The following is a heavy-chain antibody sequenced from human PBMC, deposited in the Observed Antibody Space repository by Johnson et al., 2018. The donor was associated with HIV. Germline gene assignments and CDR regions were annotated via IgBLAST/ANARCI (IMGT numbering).Heavy chain of an antibody. D-gene: IGHD6-6*01. Sequence: QVQLVESGGGVVQPGRSLRLSCAASGFTFSSYGMHWVRQAPGKGLEWVAVIWYDGSNKYYADSVKGRFTISRDNSKNTLYLQMNSLRAEDTAVYYCRSSSSSSPGAFDIWGQWTMVTVSS. J-gene: IGHJ3*02. CDR3: RSSSSSSPGAFDI. V-gene: IGHV3-33*01. CDR1: GFTFSSYG. CDR2: IWYDGSNK.